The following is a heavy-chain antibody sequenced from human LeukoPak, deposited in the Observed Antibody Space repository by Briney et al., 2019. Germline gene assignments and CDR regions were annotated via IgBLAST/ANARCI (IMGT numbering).Heavy chain of an antibody. J-gene: IGHJ4*02. D-gene: IGHD3-22*01. CDR2: IRYDGSNK. Sequence: GGSLRLSCAASGFTFSSYGMHWVRQAPGKGLEWVAFIRYDGSNKYYADSVKGRFTISRDNAKNSLYLQMNSLRAEDTAVYYCARDQYYYDSSGCFDYWGQGTLVTVSS. CDR3: ARDQYYYDSSGCFDY. CDR1: GFTFSSYG. V-gene: IGHV3-30*02.